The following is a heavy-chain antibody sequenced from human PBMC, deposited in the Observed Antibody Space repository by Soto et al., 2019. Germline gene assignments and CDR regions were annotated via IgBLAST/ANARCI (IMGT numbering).Heavy chain of an antibody. J-gene: IGHJ4*02. CDR2: INHSGST. Sequence: PSETLSLTCAVYGVSFSGYYWTWIRQPPGTGLEWIGEINHSGSTNYNPSLKSRVTISVDTSKNQFSLKLSSVTAADTAVYYCAKDHLGYYYGPGGVFDYWGQGTLVTVSS. CDR3: AKDHLGYYYGPGGVFDY. V-gene: IGHV4-34*01. CDR1: GVSFSGYY. D-gene: IGHD3-10*01.